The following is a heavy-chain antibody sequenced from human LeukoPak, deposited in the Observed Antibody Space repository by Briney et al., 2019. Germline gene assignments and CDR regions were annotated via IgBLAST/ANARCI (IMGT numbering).Heavy chain of an antibody. CDR1: GYSITSSSW. J-gene: IGHJ4*02. CDR2: IYHSGTT. D-gene: IGHD2-21*01. Sequence: SDTLSLTCAVSGYSITSSSWWGWIRQPPGKGLEWIGDIYHSGTTYYNPSLQSRVTMSVDTFKNQFSLKLSSVTAVDTAVYYCERKENVYSYFDNWGQGTLVTPSS. CDR3: ERKENVYSYFDN. V-gene: IGHV4-28*01.